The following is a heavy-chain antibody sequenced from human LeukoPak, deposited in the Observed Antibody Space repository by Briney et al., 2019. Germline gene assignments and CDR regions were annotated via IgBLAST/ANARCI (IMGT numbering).Heavy chain of an antibody. CDR3: AKWGDYDVLTGYYDPDN. J-gene: IGHJ4*02. Sequence: PGVSLRLSCAASGFIFSNYAMSWARQAPGKGLEWVSAIVGSGANTYYADSVKGRFTISRDNPRNTLYLQMNSLRAEDTAVYYCAKWGDYDVLTGYYDPDNWGQGTLVTVSS. CDR2: IVGSGANT. V-gene: IGHV3-23*01. CDR1: GFIFSNYA. D-gene: IGHD3-9*01.